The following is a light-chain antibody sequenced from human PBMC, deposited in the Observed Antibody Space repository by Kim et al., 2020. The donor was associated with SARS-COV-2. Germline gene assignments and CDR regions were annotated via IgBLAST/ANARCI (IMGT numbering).Light chain of an antibody. CDR2: DAS. V-gene: IGKV1-33*01. J-gene: IGKJ5*01. CDR3: QQYDNLPIT. CDR1: QDISNY. Sequence: DIQMTQSPSSLSASVGDRVTITCQASQDISNYFNWYQQKPGKAPKLLFYDASNLETGVPSRFSGSGSGTDFTFTISSLQPEDIATYYCQQYDNLPITFGQGTRLEIK.